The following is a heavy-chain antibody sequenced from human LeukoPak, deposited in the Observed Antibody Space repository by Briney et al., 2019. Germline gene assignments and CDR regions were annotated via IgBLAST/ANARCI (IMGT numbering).Heavy chain of an antibody. CDR3: AGVDYYDSSGYYNAEYFQH. D-gene: IGHD3-22*01. CDR1: GYTFTSYY. CDR2: INPSGGST. Sequence: RASVTVSCKASGYTFTSYYMHWVRQAPGQGLEWMGLINPSGGSTSYAQKFQGRVTMTRDTSTSTVYMELSSLRSEDTAVYYCAGVDYYDSSGYYNAEYFQHWGQGTLVTVSS. J-gene: IGHJ1*01. V-gene: IGHV1-46*01.